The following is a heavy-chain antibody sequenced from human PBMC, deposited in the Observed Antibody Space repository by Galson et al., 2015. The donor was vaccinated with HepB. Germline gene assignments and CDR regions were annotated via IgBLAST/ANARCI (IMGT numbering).Heavy chain of an antibody. CDR2: INTDNGNT. CDR1: GYNFSTYA. CDR3: ARFPVIKYGGVIALES. J-gene: IGHJ4*02. V-gene: IGHV1-3*04. Sequence: SVKVSCKASGYNFSTYAIHWVRQAPGQRLDSMGWINTDNGNTRYSQIFHGRVTITRDTSASTVYMELTSLTFEDTAVYYCARFPVIKYGGVIALESWGQGTQVTVSS. D-gene: IGHD3-16*01.